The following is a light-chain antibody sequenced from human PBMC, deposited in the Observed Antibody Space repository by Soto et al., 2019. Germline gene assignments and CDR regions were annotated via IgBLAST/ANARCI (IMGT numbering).Light chain of an antibody. V-gene: IGKV1-39*01. CDR1: QSISSY. Sequence: DVHMTLSASSLPASVGYSVTIVCRASQSISSYLNWYQQKPGKAPKLLIYAASSLQSGVPSRFSGSGSGTEFNLTISSLQSEDFATYYCQQSYSTPHTFGQGTRLEIK. J-gene: IGKJ5*01. CDR3: QQSYSTPHT. CDR2: AAS.